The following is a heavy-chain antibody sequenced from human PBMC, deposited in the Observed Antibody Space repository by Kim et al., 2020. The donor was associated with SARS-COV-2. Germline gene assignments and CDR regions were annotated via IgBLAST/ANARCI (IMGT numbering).Heavy chain of an antibody. CDR1: GGSISSYY. D-gene: IGHD5-18*01. V-gene: IGHV4-59*08. CDR2: IYYSGST. CDR3: ARVVYGYRGYYYYYMDV. Sequence: SETLSLTCTVSGGSISSYYWSWIRQPPGKGLEWIGYIYYSGSTNYNPSLKSRVTISVDTSKNQFSLKLSSVTAADTAVYYCARVVYGYRGYYYYYMDVWGKGTTVTVSS. J-gene: IGHJ6*03.